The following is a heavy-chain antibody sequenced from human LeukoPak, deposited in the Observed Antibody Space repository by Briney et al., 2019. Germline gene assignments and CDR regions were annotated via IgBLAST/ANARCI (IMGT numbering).Heavy chain of an antibody. Sequence: PGGSLRLSCAASVFTFSSYVITWVRQPPGKGLECVSSLSGGGGVAYYADSVKGRFTISRDNSKNTLFLKMNSLRAEDTAVYYCAKDSRVVTDTPGDYWGQGTLVTVSS. V-gene: IGHV3-23*01. CDR3: AKDSRVVTDTPGDY. CDR1: VFTFSSYV. D-gene: IGHD4-23*01. CDR2: LSGGGGVA. J-gene: IGHJ4*02.